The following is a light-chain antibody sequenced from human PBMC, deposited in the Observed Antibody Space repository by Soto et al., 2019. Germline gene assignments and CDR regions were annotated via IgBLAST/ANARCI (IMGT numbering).Light chain of an antibody. CDR1: SSDIGGYNY. CDR2: EVS. V-gene: IGLV2-14*01. J-gene: IGLJ1*01. CDR3: TSYTSSSTNYV. Sequence: QSALTQPASVSGSPGQSITISCTGTSSDIGGYNYVSWHQQHPGKAPKLMIYEVSNRPSGVSNRFSGSKSGNTASLTISGLQAEDEADYYCTSYTSSSTNYVFGTGTKVTVL.